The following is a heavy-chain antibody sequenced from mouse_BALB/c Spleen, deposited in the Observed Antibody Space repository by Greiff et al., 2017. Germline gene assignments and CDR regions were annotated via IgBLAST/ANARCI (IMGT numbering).Heavy chain of an antibody. CDR2: INHGSGGT. J-gene: IGHJ3*01. V-gene: IGHV1-54*01. Sequence: VPLQQSGAELVRPGTSVKLSCKASGYAFTNYQLEWVKQRPGQGLAWVGLINHGSGGTNYNEKFKGKATLTADKSSNTDYIQLSNLTSDDSAVYICARSGYSAAYWGQGTLVTVSA. CDR3: ARSGYSAAY. D-gene: IGHD2-3*01. CDR1: GYAFTNYQ.